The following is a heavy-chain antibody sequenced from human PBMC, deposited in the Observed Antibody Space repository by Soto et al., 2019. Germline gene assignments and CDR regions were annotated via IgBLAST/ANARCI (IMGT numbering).Heavy chain of an antibody. J-gene: IGHJ5*02. CDR1: GYTFTSYG. V-gene: IGHV1-18*01. CDR3: ALLPGQWLVGGWFAP. CDR2: ISAYNGNT. Sequence: QVQLVQSGAEVKKPGASVKVSCKASGYTFTSYGISWVRQAPGQGLEWMGWISAYNGNTNYAQKLQGRVTMTTDTSKSTASMEPRSLRTDETAVDYCALLPGQWLVGGWFAPWGQGTLVTVSS. D-gene: IGHD6-19*01.